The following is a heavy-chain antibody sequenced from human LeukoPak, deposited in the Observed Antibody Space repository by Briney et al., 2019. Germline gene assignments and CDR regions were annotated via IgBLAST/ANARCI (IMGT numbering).Heavy chain of an antibody. CDR1: GFTFRDAG. V-gene: IGHV3-30*02. CDR2: IRYDGSNK. CDR3: AKDWLGGWYYYYMDV. Sequence: GGSLRLSCAASGFTFRDAGMSWVRQAPGKGLEWVAFIRYDGSNKYYADSVKGRFTISRDNSKNTLYLQMNSLRAEDTAVYYCAKDWLGGWYYYYMDVWGKGTTVTVSS. D-gene: IGHD6-19*01. J-gene: IGHJ6*03.